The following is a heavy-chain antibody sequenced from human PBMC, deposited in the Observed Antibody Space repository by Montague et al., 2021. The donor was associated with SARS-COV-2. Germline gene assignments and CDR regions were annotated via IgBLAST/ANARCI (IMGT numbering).Heavy chain of an antibody. V-gene: IGHV3-30-3*01. J-gene: IGHJ5*02. CDR3: ARSRGGSYYSWFDP. CDR2: ISYDGSNK. D-gene: IGHD3-10*01. CDR1: GFTFSSYA. Sequence: SLRLSCAASGFTFSSYAMHWVRQAPGKGLEWVAVISYDGSNKYYXXSLKGRFTISRDNSKNTLYLQMNSLRAEDTAVYYCARSRGGSYYSWFDPWGQGTLVTVSS.